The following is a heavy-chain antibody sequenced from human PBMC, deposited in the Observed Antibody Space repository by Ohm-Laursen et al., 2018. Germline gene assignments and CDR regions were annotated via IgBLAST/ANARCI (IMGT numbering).Heavy chain of an antibody. J-gene: IGHJ4*02. CDR1: GYTFTSYD. V-gene: IGHV1-8*01. CDR2: VNPNSGNK. Sequence: SVKVSCKASGYTFTSYDINWVRQATGQGLEWMGWVNPNSGNKGYAQKFQGRVSMTTNTSISTAYMELSSLRSEDTAVYYCARGRGYDSRGYYLYYFDYWGQGTLVTVSS. CDR3: ARGRGYDSRGYYLYYFDY. D-gene: IGHD3-22*01.